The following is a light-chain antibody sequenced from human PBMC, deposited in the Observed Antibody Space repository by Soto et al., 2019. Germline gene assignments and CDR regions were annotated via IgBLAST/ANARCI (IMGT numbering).Light chain of an antibody. J-gene: IGLJ1*01. CDR3: SSFPTSYLYV. CDR1: GSDIGAYNY. CDR2: GVT. Sequence: QSVLTQPASVSGSPGQSITISCTGTGSDIGAYNYVSWYQQHPGKAPKLIIYGVTHRPSGVSTRFSASKSAYTAYLTISGLQAEDEADYYCSSFPTSYLYVFGPGTQLTVL. V-gene: IGLV2-14*01.